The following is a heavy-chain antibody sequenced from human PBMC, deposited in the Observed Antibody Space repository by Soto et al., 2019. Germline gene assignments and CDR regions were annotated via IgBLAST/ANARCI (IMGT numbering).Heavy chain of an antibody. J-gene: IGHJ6*02. CDR1: GYTFTGYY. CDR3: ARGRANDYSNSILYYYYGMDV. V-gene: IGHV1-2*04. CDR2: INPNSGGT. Sequence: GASVKVSCKASGYTFTGYYMHWVRQAPGQGLEWMGWINPNSGGTNYAQKFQGWVTMTRDTSISTAYMELSRLRSDDTAVYYCARGRANDYSNSILYYYYGMDVWGQGTTVTVSS. D-gene: IGHD4-4*01.